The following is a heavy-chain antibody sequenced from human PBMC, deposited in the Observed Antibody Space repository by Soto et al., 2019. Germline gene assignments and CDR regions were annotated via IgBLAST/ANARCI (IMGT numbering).Heavy chain of an antibody. Sequence: PSETLSLTCTVSGGSISSGGYCWSWIRQHPGKGLEWIGYIYYSGSTYYNPSLKSRVTISVDTSKNQFSLKLSSVTAADTAVYYCSRGGGDIVVVPAAGSSMDVWGKGTTVTVSS. V-gene: IGHV4-31*03. D-gene: IGHD2-2*01. CDR2: IYYSGST. CDR3: SRGGGDIVVVPAAGSSMDV. J-gene: IGHJ6*03. CDR1: GGSISSGGYC.